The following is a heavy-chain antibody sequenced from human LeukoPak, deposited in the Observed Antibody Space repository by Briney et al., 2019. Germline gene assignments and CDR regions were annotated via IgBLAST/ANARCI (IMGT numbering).Heavy chain of an antibody. V-gene: IGHV3-7*01. CDR3: ARDPRKSSSLYWDY. CDR1: GFPFSSYW. CDR2: IKQDGSKK. J-gene: IGHJ4*02. D-gene: IGHD6-13*01. Sequence: PGGSLRLSCVASGFPFSSYWMTWVRQAPGKGLEWVANIKQDGSKKSYVDSVKGRFTISRDNAKNSLYLQMNSLRAEDTAVYFCARDPRKSSSLYWDYWGQGTLVTVSS.